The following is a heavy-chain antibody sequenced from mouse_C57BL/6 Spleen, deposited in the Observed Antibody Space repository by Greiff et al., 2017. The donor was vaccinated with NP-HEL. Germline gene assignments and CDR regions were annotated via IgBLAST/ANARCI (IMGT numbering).Heavy chain of an antibody. Sequence: QVQLQQPGAELVMPGASVKLSCKASGYTFTSYWMHWVKQRPGQGLEWIGEIDPSDSYTNYNQKFKGKSTLTVDKSSSTAYMQLSSLTSEDSAVYYCARKGHGYYFDYWGQGTTLTVSS. V-gene: IGHV1-69*01. CDR3: ARKGHGYYFDY. CDR1: GYTFTSYW. J-gene: IGHJ2*01. CDR2: IDPSDSYT. D-gene: IGHD3-3*01.